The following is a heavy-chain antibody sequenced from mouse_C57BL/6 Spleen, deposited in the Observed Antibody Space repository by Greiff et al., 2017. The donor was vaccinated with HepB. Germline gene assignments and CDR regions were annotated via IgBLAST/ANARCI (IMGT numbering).Heavy chain of an antibody. D-gene: IGHD2-1*01. Sequence: VQRVESGPELVKPGASVKISCKASGYAFSSSWMNWVKQRPGKGLEWIGRIYPGDGDTNYNGKFKGKATLTADKSSSTAYMQLSSLTSEDSAVYFCARNLLKDAWFAYWGQGTLVTVSA. CDR2: IYPGDGDT. CDR1: GYAFSSSW. V-gene: IGHV1-82*01. J-gene: IGHJ3*01. CDR3: ARNLLKDAWFAY.